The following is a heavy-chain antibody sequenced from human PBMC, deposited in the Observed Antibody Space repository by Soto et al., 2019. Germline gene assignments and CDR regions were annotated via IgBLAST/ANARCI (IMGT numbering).Heavy chain of an antibody. CDR2: IYYSGST. D-gene: IGHD3-10*01. CDR1: GGSISSYY. V-gene: IGHV4-59*01. CDR3: ARAYGYYFDY. Sequence: TSEILSLTCTVSGGSISSYYWSWIRQPPGKGLEWIGYIYYSGSTNYNPSLKSRVTISVDTSKNQFSLKLSSVTAADTAVYYCARAYGYYFDYWRQGTLVTVSS. J-gene: IGHJ4*02.